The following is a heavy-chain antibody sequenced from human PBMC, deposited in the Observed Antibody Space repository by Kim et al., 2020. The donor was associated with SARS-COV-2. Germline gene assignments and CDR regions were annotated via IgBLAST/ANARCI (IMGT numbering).Heavy chain of an antibody. CDR3: ARDAHGRDV. V-gene: IGHV3-48*02. CDR1: GLTLSTSS. Sequence: GGSLRLSCAASGLTLSTSSMNWVRQAPGKGLEWVSYISFSGSTIYYADSVRGRFTISRDTATNSLYLKMDSLRDEDTAVYYCARDAHGRDVWGQGARVTV. J-gene: IGHJ6*02. CDR2: ISFSGSTI.